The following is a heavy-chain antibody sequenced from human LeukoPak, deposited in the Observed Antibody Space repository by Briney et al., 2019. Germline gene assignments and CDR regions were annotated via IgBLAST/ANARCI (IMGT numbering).Heavy chain of an antibody. J-gene: IGHJ5*02. D-gene: IGHD5-12*01. V-gene: IGHV5-51*01. Sequence: GESLQISCKGSGYSFTSYWIGWVRQMPGKGLEWMGIIYPGDSDTRYSPSFQGQVTISADKSISTAYLQWSSLKASDTAMYYCARVGYSGYDSIRNWFDPWGQGTLVTVSS. CDR2: IYPGDSDT. CDR1: GYSFTSYW. CDR3: ARVGYSGYDSIRNWFDP.